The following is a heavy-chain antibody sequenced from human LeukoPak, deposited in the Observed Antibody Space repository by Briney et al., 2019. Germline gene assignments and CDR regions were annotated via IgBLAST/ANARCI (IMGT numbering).Heavy chain of an antibody. CDR3: ARDMAGGIWARATSFDH. V-gene: IGHV1-2*02. CDR2: INPYSGGS. Sequence: GASVKVSCKTSGYTFSAFYMHWVRQAPGQGPEWMGWINPYSGGSEYGQKFQGRVTFTSDTSSTTIYMEVRSLKSDDTAVYYCARDMAGGIWARATSFDHWGQGTLVTVSS. J-gene: IGHJ4*02. D-gene: IGHD2-15*01. CDR1: GYTFSAFY.